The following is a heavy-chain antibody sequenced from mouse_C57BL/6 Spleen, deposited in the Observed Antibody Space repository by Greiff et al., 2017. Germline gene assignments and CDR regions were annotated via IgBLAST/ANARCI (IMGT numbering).Heavy chain of an antibody. J-gene: IGHJ2*01. CDR2: IYPRSGNT. V-gene: IGHV1-81*01. CDR1: GYTFTSYG. Sequence: QVHVKQSGAELARPGASVKLSCKASGYTFTSYGISWVKQRTGQGLEWIGEIYPRSGNTYYNEKFKGKATLTADKSSSTAYMELRSLTSEDSAVYFCARSVDPYFDYWGQGTTLTVSS. D-gene: IGHD1-1*02. CDR3: ARSVDPYFDY.